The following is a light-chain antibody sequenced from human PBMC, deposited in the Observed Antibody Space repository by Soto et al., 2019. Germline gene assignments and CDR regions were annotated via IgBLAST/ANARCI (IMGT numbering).Light chain of an antibody. J-gene: IGLJ2*01. CDR1: NSDIGNYNF. Sequence: QSALTQPPSASGSPGQSVAISCTGTNSDIGNYNFVSWYQQHPGKAPKLMIYEVNKRPSGVPDRFSGSKSGNTASLTVSGLQPEDEADYYCSSYAGSNNLLFGGGTPLAVL. V-gene: IGLV2-8*01. CDR3: SSYAGSNNLL. CDR2: EVN.